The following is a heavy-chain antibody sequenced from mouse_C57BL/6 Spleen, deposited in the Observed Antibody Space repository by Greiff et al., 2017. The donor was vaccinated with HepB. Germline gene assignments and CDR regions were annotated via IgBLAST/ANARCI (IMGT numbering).Heavy chain of an antibody. Sequence: QVQLQQSGAELARPGASVKLSCKASGYTFTSYGISWVKQRTGQGLEWIGEIYPRSGNTYYNEKFKGKATLTADKSSSTAYMELRSLTSEDSAVYFCARSLYCGSRYWYFDVWGTGTTVTVSS. V-gene: IGHV1-81*01. CDR3: ARSLYCGSRYWYFDV. CDR2: IYPRSGNT. CDR1: GYTFTSYG. J-gene: IGHJ1*03. D-gene: IGHD1-1*01.